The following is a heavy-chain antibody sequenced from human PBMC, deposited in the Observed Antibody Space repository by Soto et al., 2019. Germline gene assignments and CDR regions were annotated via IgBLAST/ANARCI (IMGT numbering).Heavy chain of an antibody. J-gene: IGHJ4*02. CDR2: ISYSGST. CDR1: RGSINSYY. Sequence: SETLSLTCTLSRGSINSYYWNCLRQSPGRGLEWIGYISYSGSTYYNPSLKSRVTISADTSKNQFSLRMNSMIAADTAVYYCARADPDASVGYWGQGTLVTVS. CDR3: ARADPDASVGY. V-gene: IGHV4-59*01. D-gene: IGHD2-15*01.